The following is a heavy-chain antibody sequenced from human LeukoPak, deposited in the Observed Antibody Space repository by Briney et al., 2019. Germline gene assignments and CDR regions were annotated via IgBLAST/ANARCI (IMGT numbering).Heavy chain of an antibody. CDR2: IKQDGSEK. J-gene: IGHJ4*02. V-gene: IGHV3-7*01. CDR1: GFTFSTYR. Sequence: GGSLRLSCAASGFTFSTYRMSWVRQAPGKGLEWVANIKQDGSEKHYVDSVKGRFTISRDNAKNSLYLQMSSLRAEDTAVYYCARLREIPVFGVVTKSTSYFDYWGQGTLVTVSS. CDR3: ARLREIPVFGVVTKSTSYFDY. D-gene: IGHD3-3*01.